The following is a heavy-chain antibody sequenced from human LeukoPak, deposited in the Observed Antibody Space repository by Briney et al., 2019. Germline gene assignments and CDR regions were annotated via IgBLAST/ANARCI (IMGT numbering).Heavy chain of an antibody. D-gene: IGHD4-17*01. J-gene: IGHJ6*02. CDR3: ARDRYGDYSYYYGMNV. Sequence: PGGSLRLSCAASKFTFSNYSMNWVRQAPGKGLEWVSYISRSSSTIYYADSVKGRFTISRDNAKNSLYLQMNSLRAEDTAVYYCARDRYGDYSYYYGMNVWGQGTTVTASS. CDR1: KFTFSNYS. V-gene: IGHV3-48*01. CDR2: ISRSSSTI.